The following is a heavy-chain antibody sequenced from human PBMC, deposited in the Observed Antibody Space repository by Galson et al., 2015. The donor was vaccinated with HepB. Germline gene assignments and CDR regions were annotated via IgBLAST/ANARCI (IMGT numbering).Heavy chain of an antibody. CDR1: GFTFSSYA. Sequence: SLRLSCAASGFTFSSYAMHWVRQAPGKGLEWVAVISYDGSNKYYADSVKGRFTISRDNSKNTLYLQMNSLRAEDTAVYYCARDPDYGGNSLPPFDYWGQGTLVTVSS. CDR2: ISYDGSNK. D-gene: IGHD4-23*01. V-gene: IGHV3-30*04. J-gene: IGHJ4*02. CDR3: ARDPDYGGNSLPPFDY.